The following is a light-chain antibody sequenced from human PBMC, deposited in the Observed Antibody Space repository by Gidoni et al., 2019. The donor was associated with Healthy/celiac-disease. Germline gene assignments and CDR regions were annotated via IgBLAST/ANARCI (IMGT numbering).Light chain of an antibody. CDR1: QSVSSSY. V-gene: IGKV3-20*01. Sequence: EIVLTPSPGTLSLSSGERATLSCRASQSVSSSYLAWYQQKPGQAPRLLIYGASSRATGIPDRFSGSGSGTDFPLTISRLEPEDFAVYYCQQYGSSPFTFGPGTKVDIK. J-gene: IGKJ3*01. CDR2: GAS. CDR3: QQYGSSPFT.